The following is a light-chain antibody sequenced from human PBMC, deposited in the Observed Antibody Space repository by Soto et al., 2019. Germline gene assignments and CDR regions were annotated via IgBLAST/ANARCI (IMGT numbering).Light chain of an antibody. CDR2: SAS. Sequence: EILMTQSPATLSVSPGERATLSCRASQNVITNLAWYQQRPGHTPRLLIYSASTRVTGIPDRFSGSGSGTEFTLTISSLQSEDFAVYYCQQYYTWPRGTFAQGTKVEIK. V-gene: IGKV3-15*01. J-gene: IGKJ1*01. CDR1: QNVITN. CDR3: QQYYTWPRGT.